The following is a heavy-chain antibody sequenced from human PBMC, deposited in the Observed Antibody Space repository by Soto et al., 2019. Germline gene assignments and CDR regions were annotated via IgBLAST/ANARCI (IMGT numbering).Heavy chain of an antibody. J-gene: IGHJ4*02. CDR1: GGSISSSSYY. Sequence: QLQLQESGPGLVKPSETLSLTCTVSGGSISSSSYYWGWIRQPPGKGLEWIGSIYYSGSTYYNPSLKSRFTISVDTSKNQFSLKLSSVTAADTAVYYCARQYSSSPRRAGWFDYWGQGTLVTVSS. V-gene: IGHV4-39*01. D-gene: IGHD6-13*01. CDR2: IYYSGST. CDR3: ARQYSSSPRRAGWFDY.